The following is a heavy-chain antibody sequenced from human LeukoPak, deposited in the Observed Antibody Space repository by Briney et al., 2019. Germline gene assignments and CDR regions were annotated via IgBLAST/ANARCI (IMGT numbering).Heavy chain of an antibody. D-gene: IGHD2-2*02. CDR1: GYTFTSYY. CDR3: ARPNATRLVPAAIHHDAFDI. CDR2: INPSGGST. Sequence: ASVKVSCKASGYTFTSYYMHWVRQAPGQGLEWMGIINPSGGSTSYAQKSQGRVTMTRDTSTSTVYMELSSLRSEDTAVYYCARPNATRLVPAAIHHDAFDIWGQGTMVTVSS. V-gene: IGHV1-46*01. J-gene: IGHJ3*02.